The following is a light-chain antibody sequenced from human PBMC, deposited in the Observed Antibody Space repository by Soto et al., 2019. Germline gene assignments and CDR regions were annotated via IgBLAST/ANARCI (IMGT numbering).Light chain of an antibody. CDR2: DAS. CDR1: QSISTW. V-gene: IGKV1-5*01. Sequence: DIQMTQSPSTLSASVGDRVTVTCRASQSISTWLGWYQQKPGKAPTLLIYDASSLKSGVPSRFSGSGSGTDFTLTISNLQPDDFATYYCQQADSFPLSFGGGTKVEI. J-gene: IGKJ4*01. CDR3: QQADSFPLS.